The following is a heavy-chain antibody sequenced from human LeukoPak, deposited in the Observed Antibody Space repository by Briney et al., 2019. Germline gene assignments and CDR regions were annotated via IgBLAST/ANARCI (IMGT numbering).Heavy chain of an antibody. V-gene: IGHV3-21*01. CDR2: ISSSSTYI. Sequence: PGGSLRLSCAASRFNFSSYSINWVRQAPGKGLEWVSSISSSSTYIYYADSMKGRFTISRDNAKNSLYLQMNSLRAEDTAVYYCVRSMAQDVEALDFWGQGTMVTVSS. CDR3: VRSMAQDVEALDF. J-gene: IGHJ3*01. CDR1: RFNFSSYS. D-gene: IGHD2-21*01.